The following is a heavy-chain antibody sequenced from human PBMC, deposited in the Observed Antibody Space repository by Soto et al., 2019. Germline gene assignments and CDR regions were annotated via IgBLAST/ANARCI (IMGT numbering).Heavy chain of an antibody. CDR1: GYSFTTYG. D-gene: IGHD2-2*01. CDR2: ISTYNGNT. CDR3: VRKGGSLTSCFDF. Sequence: VKVSCKASGYSFTTYGISWVRQAPGQGLEWMGWISTYNGNTNLAQKLQGTVTMSTDTSTSTAHMEVRSLRYDDTAVYYCVRKGGSLTSCFDFWGQETLVTVSS. V-gene: IGHV1-18*01. J-gene: IGHJ4*02.